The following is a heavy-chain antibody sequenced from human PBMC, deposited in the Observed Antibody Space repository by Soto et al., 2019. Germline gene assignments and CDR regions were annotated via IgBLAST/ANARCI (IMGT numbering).Heavy chain of an antibody. CDR2: TRNKANSYTT. D-gene: IGHD3-22*01. CDR1: GFTFSDHY. CDR3: ARGLLVHYYDSSGYYYFDY. V-gene: IGHV3-72*01. J-gene: IGHJ4*02. Sequence: GGSLRLSCAASGFTFSDHYMDWVRQAPGKGLEWVGRTRNKANSYTTEYAASVKGRFTISRDDSKNSLYLQMNSLKTEDTAVYYCARGLLVHYYDSSGYYYFDYWGQGTLVTVSS.